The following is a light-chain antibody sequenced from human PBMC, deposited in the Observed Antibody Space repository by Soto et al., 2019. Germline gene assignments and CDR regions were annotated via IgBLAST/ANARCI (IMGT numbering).Light chain of an antibody. CDR1: QTINNN. Sequence: ETVMTQSPATLSVSPGEGATLSCRASQTINNNLAWYQQKPGQAPRLLIYGASRRATGVPARFSGSGSGTEFTLTISSLQPDDFATYYCQHFNSYPWTFGQGTKVDIK. J-gene: IGKJ1*01. CDR3: QHFNSYPWT. CDR2: GAS. V-gene: IGKV3-15*01.